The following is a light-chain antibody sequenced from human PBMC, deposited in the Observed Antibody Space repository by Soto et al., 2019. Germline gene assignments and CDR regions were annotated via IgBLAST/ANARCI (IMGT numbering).Light chain of an antibody. CDR1: QSLAYSDGNTY. CDR3: MQGTHWPPRT. V-gene: IGKV2-30*01. J-gene: IGKJ1*01. Sequence: DVVMTQSPLSLPVTLGQPASISCRSSQSLAYSDGNTYLNWFQQRPGHSPRRLIYKVSNRDSGVPDRFSGSGSGTDFTLKISRVEAEDVGVYYCMQGTHWPPRTFGQGTKVEIK. CDR2: KVS.